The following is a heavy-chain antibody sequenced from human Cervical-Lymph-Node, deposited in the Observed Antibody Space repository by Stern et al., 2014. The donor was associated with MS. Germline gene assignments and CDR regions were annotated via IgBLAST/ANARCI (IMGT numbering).Heavy chain of an antibody. CDR2: IYAGGDT. CDR1: GFTVNSNY. D-gene: IGHD3-10*01. Sequence: EVQLVQSGGGLVQPGGSLRLSCAVSGFTVNSNYMNLVRQAPGKGLEWVSVIYAGGDTYYADSVRGRFTISRDDSKNTVHLQMNSLRAEDTAVYYCATLVAGYWGQGTLVTVSS. J-gene: IGHJ4*02. V-gene: IGHV3-66*02. CDR3: ATLVAGY.